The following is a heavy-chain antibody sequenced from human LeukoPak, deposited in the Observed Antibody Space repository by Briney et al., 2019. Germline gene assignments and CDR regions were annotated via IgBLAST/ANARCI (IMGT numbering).Heavy chain of an antibody. CDR1: GFTFRNYA. Sequence: GGSLRLSCAASGFTFRNYAMSWVRQVPGKGLEGVSGLREGGNAVYHADSVKGRFTISRDNSKNTLYLQMSSLRAEDTAIYYCAKGYGSGWYWYFDLWGRGTLVTVSS. CDR2: LREGGNAV. D-gene: IGHD6-19*01. CDR3: AKGYGSGWYWYFDL. V-gene: IGHV3-23*01. J-gene: IGHJ2*01.